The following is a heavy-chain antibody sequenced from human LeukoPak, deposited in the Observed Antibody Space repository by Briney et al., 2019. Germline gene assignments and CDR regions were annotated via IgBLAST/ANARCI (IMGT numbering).Heavy chain of an antibody. CDR1: GFTFRSSA. J-gene: IGHJ4*02. CDR3: AKDINDSFDY. D-gene: IGHD3-10*01. CDR2: ISAGGGST. Sequence: GGSLRLSCVASGFTFRSSAMTWVRQAPGKGLEWVSAISAGGGSTYDADSAKGRFSISRDNSKNTLYLQMNSLRAEDTAVYYCAKDINDSFDYWGQGTLVTVSS. V-gene: IGHV3-23*01.